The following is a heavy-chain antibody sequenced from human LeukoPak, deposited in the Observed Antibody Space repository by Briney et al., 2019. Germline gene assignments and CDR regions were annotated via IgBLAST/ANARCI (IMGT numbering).Heavy chain of an antibody. V-gene: IGHV3-33*01. Sequence: GGSLRLSCAASGFTFSSYGMHWVRQAPGKGLEWVAVIWYDGSNKYYADSVKGRFTISRDNSKDTLYLQMNSLRAEDTAVYYCARSVLPRAGYYYGMDVWGQGTLVTVSS. D-gene: IGHD2-15*01. CDR1: GFTFSSYG. J-gene: IGHJ6*02. CDR2: IWYDGSNK. CDR3: ARSVLPRAGYYYGMDV.